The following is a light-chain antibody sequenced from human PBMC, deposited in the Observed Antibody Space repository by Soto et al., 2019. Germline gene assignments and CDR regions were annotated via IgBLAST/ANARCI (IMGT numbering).Light chain of an antibody. Sequence: EVVLTQSPDSLSLSPGDRATVSCRASQTISSSLSWYQHRPGQSPRLLIYGASYRTSGIPDRFTGSGSGTHFTLTISKLEPEDFAVYYCQQNGSSPLYTFGQGTKLEIK. CDR3: QQNGSSPLYT. V-gene: IGKV3-20*01. CDR2: GAS. CDR1: QTISSS. J-gene: IGKJ2*01.